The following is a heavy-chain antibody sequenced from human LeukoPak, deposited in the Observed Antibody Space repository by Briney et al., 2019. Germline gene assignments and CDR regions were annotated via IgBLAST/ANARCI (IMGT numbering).Heavy chain of an antibody. J-gene: IGHJ4*02. CDR2: ISAYNGNT. V-gene: IGHV1-18*01. CDR3: ARRIRWLLYPDTEDFDY. D-gene: IGHD5-24*01. CDR1: GYAFTSYG. Sequence: ASVKVSCKATGYAFTSYGISWVRQAPGQGLEWMGRISAYNGNTNYAQKLQGRVTMTTDTSTSTAYMELSRLRSDDTAVYYCARRIRWLLYPDTEDFDYWGQGTLVTVSS.